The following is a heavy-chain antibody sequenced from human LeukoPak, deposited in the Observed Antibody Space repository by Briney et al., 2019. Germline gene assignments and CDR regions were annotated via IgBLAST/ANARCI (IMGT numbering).Heavy chain of an antibody. Sequence: GGSLRLSCAASGFTFSSYEMNWFRQTPGKGLEWVANIHDDGRVTNYVDSVKGRFTISRDDARNSVYLQLNSLRAEDTALYYCARGRGWVDHWGQGTLVTVSS. D-gene: IGHD3-16*01. CDR1: GFTFSSYE. V-gene: IGHV3-7*01. J-gene: IGHJ4*02. CDR3: ARGRGWVDH. CDR2: IHDDGRVT.